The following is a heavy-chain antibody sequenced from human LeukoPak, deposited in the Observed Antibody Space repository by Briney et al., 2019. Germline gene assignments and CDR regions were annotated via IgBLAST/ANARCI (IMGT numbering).Heavy chain of an antibody. Sequence: GESLKISCKGSGYSFPSYWIGWVRQMPGKGLEWMVIIYPSDSETRYSPSFQGQVTISADKSTSTAYLQWSRLKASDTAMYYCARRTAGGTSDNWGQGTLVTVSS. J-gene: IGHJ4*02. CDR3: ARRTAGGTSDN. CDR2: IYPSDSET. V-gene: IGHV5-51*01. D-gene: IGHD6-13*01. CDR1: GYSFPSYW.